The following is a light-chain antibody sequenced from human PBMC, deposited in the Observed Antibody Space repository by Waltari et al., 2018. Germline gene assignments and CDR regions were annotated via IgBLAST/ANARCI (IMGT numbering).Light chain of an antibody. J-gene: IGLJ1*01. CDR2: EVT. Sequence: QSGLTQPASVSGSPGQSITISCTGTSSDVGNYNLVSWHQQYPGKAPKLMVYEVTRRSSGVSDRFSGSKSGNTASLTIYGLQSEDEADYYCCSYAGLGIYVFGTGTKVTVL. CDR1: SSDVGNYNL. CDR3: CSYAGLGIYV. V-gene: IGLV2-23*02.